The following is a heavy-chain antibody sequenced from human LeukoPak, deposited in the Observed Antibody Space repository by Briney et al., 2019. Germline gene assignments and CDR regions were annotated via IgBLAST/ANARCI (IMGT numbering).Heavy chain of an antibody. Sequence: GGSLRLSCAASSFTFSSYWMTWVRQAPGKGLEWVANIKEDGSKTFYVDSVKGRFTIPRDNAKNSLYLQMNSLRAEDTAVYYCARDPYYYDSGSFAAFDIWGQGTMVTVSS. CDR2: IKEDGSKT. V-gene: IGHV3-7*01. J-gene: IGHJ3*02. CDR1: SFTFSSYW. D-gene: IGHD3-10*01. CDR3: ARDPYYYDSGSFAAFDI.